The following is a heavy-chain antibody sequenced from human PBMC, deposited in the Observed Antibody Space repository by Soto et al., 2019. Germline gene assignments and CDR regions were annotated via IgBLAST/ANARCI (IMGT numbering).Heavy chain of an antibody. CDR1: GYSFTSYW. CDR2: IDPSDSYT. J-gene: IGHJ6*02. V-gene: IGHV5-10-1*01. Sequence: GESLKISCKGSGYSFTSYWISWVRQMPGKGLEWMGRIDPSDSYTNYSPSFQGHVTVSADKSISTAYLQWSSLKASDTAMYYCARRAICSSTSYYPPYYYGMDVWGQGTTVTVSS. D-gene: IGHD2-2*01. CDR3: ARRAICSSTSYYPPYYYGMDV.